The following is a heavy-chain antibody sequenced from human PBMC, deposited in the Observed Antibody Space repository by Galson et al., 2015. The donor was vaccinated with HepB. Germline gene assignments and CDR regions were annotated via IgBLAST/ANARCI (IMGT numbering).Heavy chain of an antibody. J-gene: IGHJ4*02. CDR3: ARVAHSDYDDHAHFDY. Sequence: SLRLSCAASRFTFSDYYMTRIRQAPGKGLEWLSYISGGATYTNYADSVKGRFTISRDNAKNSLYLHMRSLRDDDTAVYYCARVAHSDYDDHAHFDYWGQGTLVTVSS. V-gene: IGHV3-11*06. CDR1: RFTFSDYY. CDR2: ISGGATYT. D-gene: IGHD4-17*01.